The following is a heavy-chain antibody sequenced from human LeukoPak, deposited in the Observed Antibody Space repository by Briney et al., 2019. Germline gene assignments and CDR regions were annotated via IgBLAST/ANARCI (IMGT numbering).Heavy chain of an antibody. CDR2: ISAYNGNT. V-gene: IGHV1-18*01. CDR3: ARDLKARIGYCSGGSRPLDY. Sequence: ASVKVSCKASGYTFTSYGISWVRQAPGQGLEWMGWISAYNGNTNYAQKLQGRVTMTTDTPTSTAYMELRSLRSDDTAVYYCARDLKARIGYCSGGSRPLDYWGQGTLVTVSS. J-gene: IGHJ4*02. CDR1: GYTFTSYG. D-gene: IGHD2-15*01.